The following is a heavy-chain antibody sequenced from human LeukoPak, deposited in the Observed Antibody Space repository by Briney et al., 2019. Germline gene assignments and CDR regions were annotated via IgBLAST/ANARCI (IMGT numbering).Heavy chain of an antibody. D-gene: IGHD3-10*01. Sequence: SEILSLTCTVSGGSISSGNYYWSWIRQPAGKRLEWIGRIYTSGSTNYNPSLKSRVTISVDTSKNQFSLKLSSVTAADTAVYYCARMGIRGSYYYYMDVWGKGTTVTISS. CDR3: ARMGIRGSYYYYMDV. CDR1: GGSISSGNYY. V-gene: IGHV4-61*02. CDR2: IYTSGST. J-gene: IGHJ6*03.